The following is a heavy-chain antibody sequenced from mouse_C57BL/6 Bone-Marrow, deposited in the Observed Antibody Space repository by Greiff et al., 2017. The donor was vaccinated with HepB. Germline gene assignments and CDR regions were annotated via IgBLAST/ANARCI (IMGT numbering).Heavy chain of an antibody. Sequence: QVQLQQPGAELVKPGASVKLSCKASGYTFTSYWMHWVKQRPGQGLEWIGMIHPNSGSTNYNEKFKSKATLTVDKSSSTAYMQLSSLTSEDSAVYYCASGVITTVVDPFAYWGQGTLVTVSA. CDR2: IHPNSGST. V-gene: IGHV1-64*01. CDR1: GYTFTSYW. CDR3: ASGVITTVVDPFAY. D-gene: IGHD1-1*01. J-gene: IGHJ3*01.